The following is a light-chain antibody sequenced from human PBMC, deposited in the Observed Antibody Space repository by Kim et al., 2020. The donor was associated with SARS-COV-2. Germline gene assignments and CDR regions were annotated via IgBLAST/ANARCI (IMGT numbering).Light chain of an antibody. J-gene: IGKJ1*01. CDR3: QQSYSTLWT. CDR2: AAS. Sequence: ASVGARVTITCRASQSISSYLNWHQQKPGKAPKLLIYAASSLQSWVPSRFSGSGSGTDFTLTISSLQPEDFATYYCQQSYSTLWTFGQGTKVDIK. CDR1: QSISSY. V-gene: IGKV1-39*01.